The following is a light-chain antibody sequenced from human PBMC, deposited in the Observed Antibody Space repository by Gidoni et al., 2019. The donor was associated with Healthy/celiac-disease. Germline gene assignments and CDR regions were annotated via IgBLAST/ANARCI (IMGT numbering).Light chain of an antibody. Sequence: QSVLTQPPSASGTPGQTVTISCSVSRSNIVSNTVNWYQRLPGTSPKLLIYSSNHRPSGVPDRFSGSMSGTSASLAISRLQSEDEADYYCAAWDDSLNGPHVVFGGGTKLTVL. CDR3: AAWDDSLNGPHVV. V-gene: IGLV1-44*01. CDR1: RSNIVSNT. J-gene: IGLJ2*01. CDR2: SSN.